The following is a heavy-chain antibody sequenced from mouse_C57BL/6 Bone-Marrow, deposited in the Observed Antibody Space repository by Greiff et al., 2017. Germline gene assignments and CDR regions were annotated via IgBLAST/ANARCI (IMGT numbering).Heavy chain of an antibody. CDR1: GYAFSGYW. J-gene: IGHJ2*01. CDR3: AKSWRIYYGYDGLLDY. CDR2: IHPGDGDT. V-gene: IGHV1-80*01. Sequence: QVQLKQSGAELVKPGASVKFSCKASGYAFSGYWMNWVKQRPGKGLEWIGMIHPGDGDTNYNGKFKGKATLTADKSSSTAYMQLSSLTSEDSAVYFCAKSWRIYYGYDGLLDYWGQGTTLTVSS. D-gene: IGHD2-2*01.